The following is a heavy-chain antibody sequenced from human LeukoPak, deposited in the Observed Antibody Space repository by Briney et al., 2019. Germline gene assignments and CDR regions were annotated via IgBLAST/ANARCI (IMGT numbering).Heavy chain of an antibody. V-gene: IGHV1-69*13. CDR2: IIPIFGTA. J-gene: IGHJ4*02. Sequence: GASVKVSCKASGGTFSSYAISWVRQAPGQGLEWMGGIIPIFGTANYAQKFQGRVTITADESTSTAYMELSSLRSEDTAVYYCARGGNGRSQYYFDYWGQGTLVTVSS. CDR1: GGTFSSYA. CDR3: ARGGNGRSQYYFDY. D-gene: IGHD1-1*01.